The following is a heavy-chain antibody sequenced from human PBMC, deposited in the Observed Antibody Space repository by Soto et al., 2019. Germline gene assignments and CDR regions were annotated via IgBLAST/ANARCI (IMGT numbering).Heavy chain of an antibody. J-gene: IGHJ6*02. Sequence: ESGGGVVQPGRSLRLSCAASGFTFSSYGMHWVRQAPGKGLEWVAVISYDGSNKYYADSVKGRFTISRDNSKNTLYLQMNSLRAEDTAVYYCAKDLAVGATYYYYYGMDVWGQGTTVTVSS. CDR2: ISYDGSNK. CDR1: GFTFSSYG. D-gene: IGHD1-26*01. V-gene: IGHV3-30*18. CDR3: AKDLAVGATYYYYYGMDV.